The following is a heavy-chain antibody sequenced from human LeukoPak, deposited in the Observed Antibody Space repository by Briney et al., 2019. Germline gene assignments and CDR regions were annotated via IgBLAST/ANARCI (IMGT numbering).Heavy chain of an antibody. V-gene: IGHV1-24*01. Sequence: ASVKVSCKVSGYTLINLSMHWVRQAPGKGLEWMGSSDPHQTNYARNFQGRLTMTEDTSADTAYMELSSLRSEDTAVYYCASILYGYGLDVWSKGTTVTVSS. D-gene: IGHD2/OR15-2a*01. CDR2: SDPHQT. CDR3: ASILYGYGLDV. J-gene: IGHJ6*04. CDR1: GYTLINLS.